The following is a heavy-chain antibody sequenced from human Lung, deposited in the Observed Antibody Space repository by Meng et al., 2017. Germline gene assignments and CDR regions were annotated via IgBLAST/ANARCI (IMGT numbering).Heavy chain of an antibody. CDR3: ARDEDISAAGKLFGDY. Sequence: RVHSGAEVKKPGPSVKVPCKPSGYNFPDYWLHWVRRAPGQGLEWMGRIDPKSGDTHYAQRFQGRVTMTGDTSISTAYMELSGLRSDDTAMYYCARDEDISAAGKLFGDYWGQGTLVTVSS. V-gene: IGHV1-2*06. D-gene: IGHD6-25*01. CDR1: GYNFPDYW. CDR2: IDPKSGDT. J-gene: IGHJ4*02.